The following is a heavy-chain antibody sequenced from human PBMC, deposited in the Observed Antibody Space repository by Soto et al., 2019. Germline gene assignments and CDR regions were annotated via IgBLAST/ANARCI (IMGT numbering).Heavy chain of an antibody. Sequence: GGSLRLSCAASGFIFSNAWMTWVRQAPGKGLEWLARMKSKTDGGTTDYAAPVKGRFIISRDDSKNTLYLQMNSLKTEDTAVYYCVTHTLGVIWGQGTLVTVSS. CDR2: MKSKTDGGTT. CDR1: GFIFSNAW. D-gene: IGHD3-10*01. CDR3: VTHTLGVI. V-gene: IGHV3-15*01. J-gene: IGHJ4*02.